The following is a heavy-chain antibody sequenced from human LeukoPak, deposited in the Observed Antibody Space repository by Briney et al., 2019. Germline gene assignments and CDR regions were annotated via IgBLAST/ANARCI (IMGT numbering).Heavy chain of an antibody. J-gene: IGHJ6*02. CDR2: ISSNGGST. CDR3: ARPPQYSGSYADYYYYGMDV. V-gene: IGHV3-64*04. CDR1: GFTFSSYA. Sequence: GGSLRLSCSASGFTFSSYAMHWVRQAPGKGLEYVSAISSNGGSTYYADSVKGRFTISRDNSKNTLYLQMNSLRAEDTAVYYCARPPQYSGSYADYYYYGMDVWGQGTTVTVSS. D-gene: IGHD1-26*01.